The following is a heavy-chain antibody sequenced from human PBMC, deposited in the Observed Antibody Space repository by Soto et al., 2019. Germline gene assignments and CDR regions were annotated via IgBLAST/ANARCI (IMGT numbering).Heavy chain of an antibody. J-gene: IGHJ3*02. CDR3: ASIYCSGGSCYSAGAFDI. CDR1: GGTFSSYT. V-gene: IGHV1-69*02. Sequence: QVQLVQSGAEVKKPGSSVKVSCKASGGTFSSYTISWVRQAPGQGLEWMGRIIPILGIANYAQKFQGRVTITADKSTSPAYMELSSLRSEDTAVYYCASIYCSGGSCYSAGAFDIWGQGTMVTVSS. D-gene: IGHD2-15*01. CDR2: IIPILGIA.